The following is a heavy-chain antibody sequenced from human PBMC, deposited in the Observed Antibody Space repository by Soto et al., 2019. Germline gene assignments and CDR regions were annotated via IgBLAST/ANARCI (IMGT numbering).Heavy chain of an antibody. D-gene: IGHD6-19*01. Sequence: GGSLRLSCAASGFTFSSYAMSWVRQAPGKGLEWVSAISGSGGSTYYADSVKGRFTISRDNSKNTLYLQMNSLRAEDTAVYYCATHGYSSGWTGLIGRFDYWGQGTLVTVSS. CDR1: GFTFSSYA. V-gene: IGHV3-23*01. CDR2: ISGSGGST. J-gene: IGHJ4*02. CDR3: ATHGYSSGWTGLIGRFDY.